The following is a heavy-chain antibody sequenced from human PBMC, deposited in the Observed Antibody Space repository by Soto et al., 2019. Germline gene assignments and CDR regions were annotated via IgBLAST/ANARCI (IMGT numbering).Heavy chain of an antibody. CDR2: IIPIFGTA. CDR3: ARDLLGYCSGGSCYSNL. J-gene: IGHJ4*02. D-gene: IGHD2-15*01. V-gene: IGHV1-69*13. CDR1: GGTFSSYA. Sequence: SVKVSCKASGGTFSSYAISWVRQAPGQGLEWMGGIIPIFGTANYAQKFQGRVTITADESTSTAYMELSSLRSEDTAVYYCARDLLGYCSGGSCYSNLWGQGTLVTVSS.